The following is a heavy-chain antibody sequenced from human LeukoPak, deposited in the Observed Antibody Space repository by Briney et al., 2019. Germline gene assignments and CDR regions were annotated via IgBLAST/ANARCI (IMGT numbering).Heavy chain of an antibody. V-gene: IGHV1-18*01. Sequence: ASVKVSCKASGYTFTSHGISWVRQAPGQGVEWMGWISAYNGNTNYAQKLQGRVTMTTDTSTSTAYMELRGLRSDDTAVYYCARDWGYYYDSSELPDYWGQGTLVTVSS. CDR3: ARDWGYYYDSSELPDY. CDR1: GYTFTSHG. D-gene: IGHD3-22*01. J-gene: IGHJ4*02. CDR2: ISAYNGNT.